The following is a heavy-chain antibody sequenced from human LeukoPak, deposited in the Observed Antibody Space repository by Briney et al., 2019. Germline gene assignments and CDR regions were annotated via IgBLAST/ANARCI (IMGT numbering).Heavy chain of an antibody. CDR1: GGSISSGSYY. J-gene: IGHJ6*03. CDR3: ARMTSRNMDV. V-gene: IGHV4-61*02. Sequence: SQTLSLTCTVSGGSISSGSYYWSWIRQPAGKGLEWIGRIYTSGSTNYNPSLKSRVTISVDTSKNQFSLKLSSVTAADTAVYYCARMTSRNMDVWGKGTTVTVSS. CDR2: IYTSGST.